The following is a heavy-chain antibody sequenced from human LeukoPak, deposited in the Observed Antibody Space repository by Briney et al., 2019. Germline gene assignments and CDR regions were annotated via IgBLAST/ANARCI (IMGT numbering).Heavy chain of an antibody. Sequence: SETLSLTCTVSGGSVSSSSYHWGWIRQPPGKGLEWIGEINHSGSSNYNPSLKSRVTISVDTSKNQFSLKLSSVTAADTAVYYCARGRSVAARYRGIAAAGLFDYWGQGTLVTVSS. CDR2: INHSGSS. D-gene: IGHD6-13*01. CDR3: ARGRSVAARYRGIAAAGLFDY. V-gene: IGHV4-39*07. J-gene: IGHJ4*02. CDR1: GGSVSSSSYH.